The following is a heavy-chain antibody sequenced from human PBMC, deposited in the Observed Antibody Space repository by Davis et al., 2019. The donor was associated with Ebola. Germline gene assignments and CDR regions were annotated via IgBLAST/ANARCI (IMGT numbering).Heavy chain of an antibody. CDR1: GYTFTSYG. CDR3: ASFPLGKDFGVSRY. V-gene: IGHV1-18*01. Sequence: ASAKVFCNASGYTFTSYGISWVRQAPGQGLEWMGWIIAYNGNTNYAQKLQGRVTMTTDTSTSTAYMELRSLRSDDTAVYYCASFPLGKDFGVSRYWGQGTLVTVSS. D-gene: IGHD3-16*01. J-gene: IGHJ4*02. CDR2: IIAYNGNT.